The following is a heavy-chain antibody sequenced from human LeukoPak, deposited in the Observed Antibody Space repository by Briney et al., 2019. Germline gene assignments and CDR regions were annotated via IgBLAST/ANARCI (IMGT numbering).Heavy chain of an antibody. V-gene: IGHV3-23*01. CDR1: GFTFSSYA. Sequence: GGSLRLSCAASGFTFSSYAMSWVRRAPGKGLGWVSAISGSGGSTYYADSVKGRFTISRDNSKNTLYLQMNSLRAEDTAVYYCAKDQGGYYYNYWGQGTLVTVSS. CDR2: ISGSGGST. CDR3: AKDQGGYYYNY. J-gene: IGHJ4*02. D-gene: IGHD3-22*01.